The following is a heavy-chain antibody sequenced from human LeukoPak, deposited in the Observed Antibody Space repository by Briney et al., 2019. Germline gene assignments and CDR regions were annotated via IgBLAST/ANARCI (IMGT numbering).Heavy chain of an antibody. V-gene: IGHV3-23*01. J-gene: IGHJ4*02. CDR3: AKVSDSGYDPDY. Sequence: PGGSLRLSCAASGFTFSSYAMSWVRQAPGKGLEFVSSISGSGGSTYYADSVKGRFTISRDNSKNTLYLQMKSLRTEHTSGYHGAKVSDSGYDPDYWGQGTLVTVSS. CDR1: GFTFSSYA. D-gene: IGHD5-12*01. CDR2: ISGSGGST.